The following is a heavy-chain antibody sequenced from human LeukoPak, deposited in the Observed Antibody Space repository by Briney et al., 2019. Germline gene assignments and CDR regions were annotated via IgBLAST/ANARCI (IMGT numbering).Heavy chain of an antibody. CDR2: IYSGGST. D-gene: IGHD6-19*01. Sequence: PGGSLRLSCAASGFTVSSNYMSWVRQAPGKGLEWVSVIYSGGSTYYAGSVKGRFTISRDNSKNTLYLQMNSLRAEDTAVYYCASGYSSGWYPFDYWGQGTLVTVSS. CDR3: ASGYSSGWYPFDY. CDR1: GFTVSSNY. V-gene: IGHV3-53*01. J-gene: IGHJ4*02.